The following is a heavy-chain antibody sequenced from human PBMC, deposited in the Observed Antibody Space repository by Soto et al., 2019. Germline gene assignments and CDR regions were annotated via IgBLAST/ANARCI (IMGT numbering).Heavy chain of an antibody. D-gene: IGHD3-22*01. V-gene: IGHV1-18*04. J-gene: IGHJ4*02. CDR2: ISAYNGNT. CDR3: ATQGEGYDSSGPHGY. Sequence: GASVKVSCKASGYTFTSYGISWVRQAPGQGLEWMGWISAYNGNTNYAQKLQGRVTMTTDTSTSTAYMELRSLRSDDTAVYYCATQGEGYDSSGPHGYWGQGTLVTVSS. CDR1: GYTFTSYG.